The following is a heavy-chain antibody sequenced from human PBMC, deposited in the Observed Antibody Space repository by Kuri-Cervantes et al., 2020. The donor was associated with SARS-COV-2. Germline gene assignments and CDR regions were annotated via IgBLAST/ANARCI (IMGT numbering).Heavy chain of an antibody. V-gene: IGHV3-30*03. CDR2: ISSDGKNK. Sequence: GESLKISCVASGFNFSTTDMNWVRQAPGKGLEWVTLISSDGKNKKCMASGKGRFTISRDNSQNTLHLQMKSLRDEDTAIYYCATDRAGVHDFWGQGTLVTVSS. J-gene: IGHJ4*02. D-gene: IGHD2-21*01. CDR3: ATDRAGVHDF. CDR1: GFNFSTTD.